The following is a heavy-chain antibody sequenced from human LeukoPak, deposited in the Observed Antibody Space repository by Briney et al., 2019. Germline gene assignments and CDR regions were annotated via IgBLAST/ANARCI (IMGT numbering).Heavy chain of an antibody. V-gene: IGHV1-46*01. D-gene: IGHD3-3*01. CDR1: GYTFTSYY. Sequence: ASVKVSCTASGYTFTSYYMHWVRQAPGQGLEWMGIINPSGGSTSYAQKLQGRVTMTRDTSTSTVYMELSSLRSEDTAVYYCARDGPVRAIFGVVIIGAFDIWGQGTMVTVSS. CDR2: INPSGGST. CDR3: ARDGPVRAIFGVVIIGAFDI. J-gene: IGHJ3*02.